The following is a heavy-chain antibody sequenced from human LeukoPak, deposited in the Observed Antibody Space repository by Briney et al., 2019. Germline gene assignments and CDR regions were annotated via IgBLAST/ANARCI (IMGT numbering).Heavy chain of an antibody. CDR1: GGSISNYY. Sequence: SETLSLTCPVSGGSISNYYYWTWIRQPPGRGLEWIGYVYYTGSTNFNPSLKSRVTMSLDTSRNQFSLKLTALTAADTAVYYCARGAMATTPFFDYWGQGTLVTVSS. V-gene: IGHV4-59*01. CDR2: VYYTGST. D-gene: IGHD5-24*01. J-gene: IGHJ4*02. CDR3: ARGAMATTPFFDY.